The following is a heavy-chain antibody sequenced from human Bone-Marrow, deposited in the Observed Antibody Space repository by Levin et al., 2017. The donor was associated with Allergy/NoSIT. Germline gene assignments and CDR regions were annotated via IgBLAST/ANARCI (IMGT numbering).Heavy chain of an antibody. V-gene: IGHV3-23*01. Sequence: GESLKISCAASGFTFNNYAMAWVRQAPGKGLEWVSSITASGSITYYADSVRGRFAISRDNFKNTLYLQMNSLTAEDTAVYYCVKYLFPVTPSPPYYAMDVWGQGTTVTVSS. CDR1: GFTFNNYA. CDR3: VKYLFPVTPSPPYYAMDV. J-gene: IGHJ6*02. CDR2: ITASGSIT. D-gene: IGHD4-17*01.